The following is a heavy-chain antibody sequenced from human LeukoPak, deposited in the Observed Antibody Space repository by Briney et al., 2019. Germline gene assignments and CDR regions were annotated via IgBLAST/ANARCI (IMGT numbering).Heavy chain of an antibody. V-gene: IGHV4-59*01. J-gene: IGHJ4*02. CDR1: GGSISSYY. Sequence: SETLSLTCTVSGGSISSYYWSWIRQPPGKGLEWIGYIYYSGSTNYNPSLKSRVTISVDTSKNQFSLKLSSVTAADTAVYYCARDLRGGYFDYWGQGTLVTVSS. CDR3: ARDLRGGYFDY. D-gene: IGHD5-12*01. CDR2: IYYSGST.